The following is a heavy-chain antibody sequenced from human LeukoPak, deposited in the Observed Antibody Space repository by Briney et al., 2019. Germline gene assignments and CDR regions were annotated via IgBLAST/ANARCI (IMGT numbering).Heavy chain of an antibody. CDR1: GGTFSSYA. CDR3: ASCHYDFWSGYYP. CDR2: IIPIFGTA. D-gene: IGHD3-3*01. V-gene: IGHV1-69*05. J-gene: IGHJ5*02. Sequence: ASVKVSCKASGGTFSSYAISWVRQAPGQGLEWMGGIIPIFGTANYAQKFQGRVTITTDESTSTAYMELSSLRSEDTAVYYCASCHYDFWSGYYPWGQGTLVTVSS.